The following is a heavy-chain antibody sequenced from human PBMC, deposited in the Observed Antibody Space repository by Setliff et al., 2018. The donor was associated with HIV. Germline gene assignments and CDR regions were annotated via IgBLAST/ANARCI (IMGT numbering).Heavy chain of an antibody. CDR1: GYSFTSYF. CDR3: ARAGGGATDQAFDI. Sequence: ASVKVSCKAFGYSFTSYFLHWVRQAPGQGLEWLGIIDPNGGATNNAQKLQGRLTVTTDPSTSTSYMELSNLRSDDTAVYYCARAGGGATDQAFDIWGQGTMVTVS. D-gene: IGHD2-2*01. J-gene: IGHJ3*02. CDR2: IDPNGGAT. V-gene: IGHV1-46*01.